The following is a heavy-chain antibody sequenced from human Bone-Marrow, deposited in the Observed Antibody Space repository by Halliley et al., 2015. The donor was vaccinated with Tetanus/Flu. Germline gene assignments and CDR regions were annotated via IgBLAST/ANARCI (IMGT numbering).Heavy chain of an antibody. Sequence: SVSAGSPYRHYAASVRGRFTIARDNAKNSLYRQMDSLRVDDTAVYYWARDTSTTGPRNDLDFWGQGTLVSVSS. CDR3: ARDTSTTGPRNDLDF. D-gene: IGHD1-1*01. V-gene: IGHV3-21*01. J-gene: IGHJ4*02. CDR2: VSAGSPYR.